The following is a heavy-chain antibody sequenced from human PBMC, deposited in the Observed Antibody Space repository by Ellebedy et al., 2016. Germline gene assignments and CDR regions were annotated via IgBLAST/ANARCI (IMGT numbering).Heavy chain of an antibody. Sequence: GGSLRLXCVASGFPFSKFFMSWVRQAPGEGLEWVSTISGGGDTIFSADSVKGRFTISRDNSRNTLYLQMNSLRAEDTAVYYCRHGHYSDYWGQGTLVTVSS. CDR3: RHGHYSDY. CDR1: GFPFSKFF. V-gene: IGHV3-23*01. J-gene: IGHJ4*02. CDR2: ISGGGDTI.